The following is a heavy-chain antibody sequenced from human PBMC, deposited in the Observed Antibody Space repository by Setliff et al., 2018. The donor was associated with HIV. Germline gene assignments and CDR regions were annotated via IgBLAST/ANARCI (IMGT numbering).Heavy chain of an antibody. CDR3: ARDTTDDNSIFPY. Sequence: GGSLRLSCAASGFSVCSPYMSWVRQAPGKGLEWVSVIYSGDSGGSTYYADSVKGRFTISRDNSKNTLYLQMNSLRAEDTAVYYCARDTTDDNSIFPYWGQGTLVTVSS. J-gene: IGHJ4*02. CDR2: IYSGDSGGST. V-gene: IGHV3-53*05. CDR1: GFSVCSPY. D-gene: IGHD3-22*01.